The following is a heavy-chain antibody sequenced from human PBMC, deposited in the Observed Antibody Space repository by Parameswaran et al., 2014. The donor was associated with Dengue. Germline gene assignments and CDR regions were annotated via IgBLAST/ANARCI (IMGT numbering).Heavy chain of an antibody. Sequence: SVKVSCKASGGTFSSYTFNWVRLAPGQGLEWMGEIIPIFGKTNYAQKFQGRVTITADMSTDTAYMELRSLTSEDTAIYYCARGARLRFFDKLFAGWGQGTLVTVSS. V-gene: IGHV1-69*06. J-gene: IGHJ4*02. CDR3: ARGARLRFFDKLFAG. CDR1: GGTFSSYT. CDR2: IIPIFGKT. D-gene: IGHD3-9*01.